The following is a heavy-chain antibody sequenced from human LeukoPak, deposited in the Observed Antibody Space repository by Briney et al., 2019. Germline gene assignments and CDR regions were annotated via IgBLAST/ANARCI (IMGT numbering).Heavy chain of an antibody. D-gene: IGHD3-10*01. J-gene: IGHJ4*02. CDR2: IYHSGNS. V-gene: IGHV4-38-2*02. CDR3: ASNLYASGGYFAY. Sequence: SETLSLTCTVSGYSISNGYYWGWIRQSPGNGLEWIASIYHSGNSYYNPSLKSRIAISIDTSKNQFSLKLNSVTAADTAVYYCASNLYASGGYFAYWGQGILVTVSS. CDR1: GYSISNGYY.